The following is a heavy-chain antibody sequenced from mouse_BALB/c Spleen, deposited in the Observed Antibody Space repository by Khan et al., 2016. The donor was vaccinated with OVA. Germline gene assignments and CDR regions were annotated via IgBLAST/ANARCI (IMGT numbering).Heavy chain of an antibody. CDR1: GDSITSGF. Sequence: EVQLQESGPSLVQPSQTLSLTCSATGDSITSGFWSWVRKFPGNKLEYMGYILYSGYTYYNPSLKGRFSITRHTSKNQYYLQLSAVTTEDTATYYCARSTYKYAFAYWGQGALVTVSA. CDR3: ARSTYKYAFAY. D-gene: IGHD1-3*01. CDR2: ILYSGYT. J-gene: IGHJ3*01. V-gene: IGHV3-8*02.